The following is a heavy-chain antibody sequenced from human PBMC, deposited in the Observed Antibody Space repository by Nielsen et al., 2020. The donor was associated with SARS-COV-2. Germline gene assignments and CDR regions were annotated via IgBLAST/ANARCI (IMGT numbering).Heavy chain of an antibody. CDR3: AKDIQHSSGWYGVYYYGMDV. V-gene: IGHV3-74*01. J-gene: IGHJ6*02. Sequence: GESLKISCAASGFTFSYHWMHWVRQAPGKGLVWVSRISGDGISTTYADSVKGRFTISRDNAKNTLYLQMNSLRAEDTAVYYCAKDIQHSSGWYGVYYYGMDVWGQGTTVTVSS. CDR1: GFTFSYHW. D-gene: IGHD6-19*01. CDR2: ISGDGIST.